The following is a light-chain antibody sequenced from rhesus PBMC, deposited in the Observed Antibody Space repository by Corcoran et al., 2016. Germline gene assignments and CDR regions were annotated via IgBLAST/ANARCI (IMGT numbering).Light chain of an antibody. V-gene: IGKV1-25*01. CDR3: QHYYTTPWT. CDR1: QGITND. Sequence: DIQMTQSPSSLSASVGDRVTITCRASQGITNDLAWYQQRPGETPKLLIYEASILQSGIPSRFSGSISGTDFTLTISSLQSEDFATDYCQHYYTTPWTFGQGTKVEIK. J-gene: IGKJ1*01. CDR2: EAS.